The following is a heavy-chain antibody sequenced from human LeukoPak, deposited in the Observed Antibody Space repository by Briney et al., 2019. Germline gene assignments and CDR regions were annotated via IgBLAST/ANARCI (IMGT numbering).Heavy chain of an antibody. CDR2: ISSSSSYI. J-gene: IGHJ4*02. D-gene: IGHD6-19*01. Sequence: GGSLRLSCATSGFIFSSYSMNRVRQAPGKGLEWVSSISSSSSYIYYADSVKGRFTISRDNAKNLMFLQMNSLRADDTAVYYCARAIAVAGEDDYWGQGTLVTVSS. CDR1: GFIFSSYS. V-gene: IGHV3-21*01. CDR3: ARAIAVAGEDDY.